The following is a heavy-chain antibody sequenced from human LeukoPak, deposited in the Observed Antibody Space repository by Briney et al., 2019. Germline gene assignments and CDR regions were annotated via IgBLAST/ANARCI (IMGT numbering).Heavy chain of an antibody. J-gene: IGHJ4*02. Sequence: GGSLRLSCAASGFTVSSNHMSWVRQAPGKGLEWVSVIYSGGSTYYADSVKGRFTISRDNSKNTLYLQMNSLRAEDTAVYYCARAARGSYYDFDYWGQGTLVTVSS. CDR2: IYSGGST. V-gene: IGHV3-53*01. D-gene: IGHD1-26*01. CDR3: ARAARGSYYDFDY. CDR1: GFTVSSNH.